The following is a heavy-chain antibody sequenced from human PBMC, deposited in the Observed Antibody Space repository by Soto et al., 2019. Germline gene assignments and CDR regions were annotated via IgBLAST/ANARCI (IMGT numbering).Heavy chain of an antibody. J-gene: IGHJ4*02. CDR3: ARLTGATYNDY. Sequence: RLSCAASGFTFSTYWMSWVRQAPGKGLEWVANMKQDGSEKYYVDSVKGRFTISRDNAKNSLYLQMNSLRAEDTAVYYCARLTGATYNDYWGQGTLVTVSS. V-gene: IGHV3-7*03. CDR2: MKQDGSEK. CDR1: GFTFSTYW. D-gene: IGHD1-26*01.